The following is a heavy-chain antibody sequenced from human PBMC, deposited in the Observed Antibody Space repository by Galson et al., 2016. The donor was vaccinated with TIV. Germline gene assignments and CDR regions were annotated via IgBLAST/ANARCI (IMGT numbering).Heavy chain of an antibody. V-gene: IGHV5-51*01. Sequence: QSGAEVKKTGESLKISCKGSGYTFTTYWIAWVRQMPGKGLEWMGIIYGSDSDTRYSPSFQGQVTMSADKFLSTAYLQWNSLQASDTAIYYCARHPYDYYDNTGPTGGFDYWGQGTLVTVSS. CDR2: IYGSDSDT. CDR1: GYTFTTYW. CDR3: ARHPYDYYDNTGPTGGFDY. D-gene: IGHD3-22*01. J-gene: IGHJ4*02.